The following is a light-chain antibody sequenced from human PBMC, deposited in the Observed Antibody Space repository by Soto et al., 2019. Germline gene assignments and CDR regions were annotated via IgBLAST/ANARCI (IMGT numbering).Light chain of an antibody. V-gene: IGKV3-20*01. J-gene: IGKJ2*01. CDR3: PQFINSPYMYI. CDR1: QDVGTNY. CDR2: GAS. Sequence: EVVLTQSPGTLSLSPGEGATLSCRSSQDVGTNYLAWYQQKPGQAPRLLIFGASSRASGVPGRFSGSGSGPDFTLAISRLEPEDSAVYYCPQFINSPYMYIFGQGTKMEI.